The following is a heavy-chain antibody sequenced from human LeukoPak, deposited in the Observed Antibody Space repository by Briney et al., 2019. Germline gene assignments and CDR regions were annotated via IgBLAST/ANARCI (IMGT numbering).Heavy chain of an antibody. CDR3: ARGGKIVSPHGRSDWFDP. D-gene: IGHD3-22*01. V-gene: IGHV4-59*01. J-gene: IGHJ5*02. CDR2: IYYSGST. Sequence: SETLSLTCTVSGGSISSYYWSWIRQPPGKGLEWIGYIYYSGSTNYNPSLKSRVTISVDTSKNQFSLKLSSVTAADTAVYYCARGGKIVSPHGRSDWFDPWGQGTLVTVSS. CDR1: GGSISSYY.